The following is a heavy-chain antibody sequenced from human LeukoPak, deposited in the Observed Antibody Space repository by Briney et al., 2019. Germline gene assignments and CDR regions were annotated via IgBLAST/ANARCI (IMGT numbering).Heavy chain of an antibody. J-gene: IGHJ4*02. V-gene: IGHV3-23*01. CDR2: ISGSGGST. CDR1: GFTFSSYA. D-gene: IGHD6-13*01. CDR3: AHYSSSWYLDYFDY. Sequence: GGSLRLSCAASGFTFSSYAMSWVRQAPGKGLEWVSAISGSGGSTYYADSVKGRFTISRDNPKNTLYLQMNSLRAEDTAVYYCAHYSSSWYLDYFDYWGQGTLVTVSS.